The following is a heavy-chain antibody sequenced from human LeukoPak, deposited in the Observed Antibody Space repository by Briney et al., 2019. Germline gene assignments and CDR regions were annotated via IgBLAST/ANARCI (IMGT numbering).Heavy chain of an antibody. J-gene: IGHJ5*02. V-gene: IGHV1-69*13. CDR1: GGTFSSYA. Sequence: SVKVSCKASGGTFSSYAISWVRQAPGQGLEWMGVIIPIFGTANYAQKFQGRVTITADESTSTAYMELSSLRSEDTAVYYCARDLEESRSWLRHTKYNWFDPWGQGTLVAVSS. D-gene: IGHD5-12*01. CDR2: IIPIFGTA. CDR3: ARDLEESRSWLRHTKYNWFDP.